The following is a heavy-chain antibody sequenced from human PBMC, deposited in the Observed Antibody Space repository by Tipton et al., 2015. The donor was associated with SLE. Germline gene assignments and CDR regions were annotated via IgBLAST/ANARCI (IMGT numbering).Heavy chain of an antibody. CDR3: ARDLEWLFGWFDP. Sequence: TLSLTCTVSVGSISSGSYYWGWIRQPAGKGLEWIGRIYTSGSTNYNPSLKSRVTISVDTSKNQFSLKLSSVTAADTAVYYCARDLEWLFGWFDPWGQGTLVTVSS. J-gene: IGHJ5*02. D-gene: IGHD3-3*01. CDR2: IYTSGST. V-gene: IGHV4-61*02. CDR1: VGSISSGSYY.